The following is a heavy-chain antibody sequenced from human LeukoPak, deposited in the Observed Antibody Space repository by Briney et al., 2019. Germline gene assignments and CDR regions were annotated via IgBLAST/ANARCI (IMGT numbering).Heavy chain of an antibody. V-gene: IGHV4-31*03. Sequence: KASETLSLTCTVSGGSISSEIYYWGWTRQHPGKGLEWIGYIYYTGSTYYNPSLRSRVTVSLDTSKNQFSLKLSSVTAADTAMYYCARQEISNLRFDPWGQGTLVTVSS. J-gene: IGHJ5*02. CDR2: IYYTGST. CDR3: ARQEISNLRFDP. CDR1: GGSISSEIYY.